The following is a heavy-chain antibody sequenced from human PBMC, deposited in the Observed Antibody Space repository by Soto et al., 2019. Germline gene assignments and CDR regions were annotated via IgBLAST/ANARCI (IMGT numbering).Heavy chain of an antibody. CDR2: IYTSGST. V-gene: IGHV4-4*07. J-gene: IGHJ5*02. CDR1: GGSISSYY. Sequence: SETLSLTCTVSGGSISSYYWSWIRQPAGKGLEWIGRIYTSGSTNYNPSLKSRVTMSVDTSKNHFSLKLSSVTAADTAVYYCARDAPLNIVVAVTRTWFDPWGQGTLVTVSS. D-gene: IGHD2-2*01. CDR3: ARDAPLNIVVAVTRTWFDP.